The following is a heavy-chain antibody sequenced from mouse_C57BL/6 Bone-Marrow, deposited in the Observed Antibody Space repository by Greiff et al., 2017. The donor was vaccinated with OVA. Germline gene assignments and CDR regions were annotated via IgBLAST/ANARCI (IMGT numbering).Heavy chain of an antibody. CDR1: GFTFSDYG. CDR3: ARTLYGSSYGWYFDV. CDR2: ISSGSSTI. D-gene: IGHD1-1*01. V-gene: IGHV5-17*01. J-gene: IGHJ1*03. Sequence: EVKLVESGGGLVKPGGSLKLSCAASGFTFSDYGMHWVRQAPEKGLAWVAYISSGSSTIYYADTVKGRFTISRDNAKNTLFLQMTSLRSEDTAMYYCARTLYGSSYGWYFDVWGTGTTVTVSS.